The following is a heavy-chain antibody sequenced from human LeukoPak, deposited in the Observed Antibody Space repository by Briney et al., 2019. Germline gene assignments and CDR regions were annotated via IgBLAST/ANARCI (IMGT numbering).Heavy chain of an antibody. CDR1: GFTFRTYS. V-gene: IGHV3-48*04. Sequence: HPGGSLRLSCAGSGFTFRTYSMNWVRQAPGKGLEWVSYISSSSSTIYYAGSVKGRFTISRDNAKDSLYLQMNSLRAEDTAVYYCARGGKTWGVSDYWGQGTLVTVSS. CDR3: ARGGKTWGVSDY. CDR2: ISSSSSTI. D-gene: IGHD3-10*01. J-gene: IGHJ4*02.